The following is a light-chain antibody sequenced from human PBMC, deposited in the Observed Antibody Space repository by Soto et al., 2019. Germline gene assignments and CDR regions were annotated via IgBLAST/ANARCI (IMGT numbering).Light chain of an antibody. V-gene: IGLV1-40*01. CDR3: HSYDSSLGGWV. CDR1: SSNIGAGYD. CDR2: GNN. J-gene: IGLJ3*02. Sequence: QSVLTQPPSVSGAPGQRVTISCTGSSSNIGAGYDVHWYQQLPGTAPKLLIYGNNNRPSGVPDRFSGSKSDTSASLAITGLQAGDEADYYCHSYDSSLGGWVFGGGTKLTVL.